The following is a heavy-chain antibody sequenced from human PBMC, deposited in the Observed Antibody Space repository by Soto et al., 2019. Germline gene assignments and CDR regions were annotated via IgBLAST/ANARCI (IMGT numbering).Heavy chain of an antibody. CDR2: INPNSGGT. D-gene: IGHD3-22*01. CDR1: GYTFTGYY. V-gene: IGHV1-2*04. J-gene: IGHJ4*02. CDR3: ARVTRGYYYDRSGYYYFDY. Sequence: QVQLVQSGAEVKKPGASVKVSCKASGYTFTGYYMHWVRQAPGQGLEWMGWINPNSGGTNYAQKFQGWVTMTRDTSISTAYMELSRLRSDDTAVYYCARVTRGYYYDRSGYYYFDYWGQGTLVTVSS.